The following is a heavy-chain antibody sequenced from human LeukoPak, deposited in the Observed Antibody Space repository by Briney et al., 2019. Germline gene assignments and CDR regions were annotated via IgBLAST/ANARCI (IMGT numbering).Heavy chain of an antibody. CDR1: GITLSSYG. D-gene: IGHD6-13*01. V-gene: IGHV3-23*01. J-gene: IGHJ4*02. CDR3: AKARGYSSSSSFDY. CDR2: LRDNGDTT. Sequence: PGGSLRLSCVVSGITLSSYGMSWVRQAPGKGLEWVSGLRDNGDTTYYADSVKGRFTISRDNSKNTLYLQMNSLRAEDTALYYCAKARGYSSSSSFDYWGQGILVTVSS.